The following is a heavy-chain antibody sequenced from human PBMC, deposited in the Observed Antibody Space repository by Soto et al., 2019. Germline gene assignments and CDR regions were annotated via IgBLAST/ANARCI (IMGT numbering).Heavy chain of an antibody. CDR1: GGSFSGYY. CDR3: ARGQDFWSGYPFDY. V-gene: IGHV4-34*01. CDR2: INRSGST. Sequence: SETLSLTCAVYGGSFSGYYWTWIRQPPGKGLEWIGEINRSGSTKYNPSLKSRVTISVDTSKNQFSLNLSSVTAADTAVYYCARGQDFWSGYPFDYWGQGTLVTVSS. J-gene: IGHJ4*02. D-gene: IGHD3-3*01.